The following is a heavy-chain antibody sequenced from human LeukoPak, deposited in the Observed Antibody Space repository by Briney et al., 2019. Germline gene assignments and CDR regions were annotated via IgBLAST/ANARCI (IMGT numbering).Heavy chain of an antibody. D-gene: IGHD6-13*01. J-gene: IGHJ6*02. CDR2: IIPILGIA. V-gene: IGHV1-69*04. CDR3: ARVASSSWYDYYYGMDV. Sequence: SVKVSCKASGGTFSSYAISWVRQAPGQGLEWMGRIIPILGIANYAQKFQGRVTITADKSTSTAYMELSSLRSEDTAVYYCARVASSSWYDYYYGMDVWGQGTTVTVSS. CDR1: GGTFSSYA.